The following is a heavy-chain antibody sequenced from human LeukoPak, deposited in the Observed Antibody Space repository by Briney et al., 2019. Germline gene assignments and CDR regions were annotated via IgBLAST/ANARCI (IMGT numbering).Heavy chain of an antibody. CDR3: AKENRKFSSGYTRAFDY. J-gene: IGHJ4*02. D-gene: IGHD3-22*01. CDR2: ISGSGSDGST. Sequence: GGTLRLSCAASGFTFSSYGMSWVRQAPGKGLEWVSGISGSGSDGSTYYADSVKGRFTISRDNSKNTLYLQMNSLRAEDTAVYYCAKENRKFSSGYTRAFDYWGQGTLVTVSS. V-gene: IGHV3-23*01. CDR1: GFTFSSYG.